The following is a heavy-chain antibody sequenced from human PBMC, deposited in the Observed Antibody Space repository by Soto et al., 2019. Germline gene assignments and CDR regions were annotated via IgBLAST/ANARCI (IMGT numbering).Heavy chain of an antibody. CDR1: GGSISSGDYY. J-gene: IGHJ5*02. D-gene: IGHD3-22*01. CDR3: ARAGLNYYDSKGAWFDP. V-gene: IGHV4-30-4*01. CDR2: IYYSGST. Sequence: SETLSLSCTVSGGSISSGDYYWSWIRQPPGKGLEWIGYIYYSGSTYYNPSLKSRVTISVDTSKNQFSLKLSSVTAADTAVYYCARAGLNYYDSKGAWFDPWGQGTLVTVSS.